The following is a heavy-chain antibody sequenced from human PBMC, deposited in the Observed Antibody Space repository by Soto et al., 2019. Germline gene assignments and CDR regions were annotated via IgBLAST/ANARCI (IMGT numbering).Heavy chain of an antibody. CDR1: GYTFTKYG. Sequence: ASVKVSCKASGYTFTKYGISWVRQAPGQGLEWMGWISGYNGNTNYAQKYQGRITMTIDTSTTTAYMELGSLTSDDTAVYYCAKNGQLHYHYYGMDVWGQGTTVTVSS. CDR2: ISGYNGNT. V-gene: IGHV1-18*01. J-gene: IGHJ6*02. CDR3: AKNGQLHYHYYGMDV. D-gene: IGHD1-26*01.